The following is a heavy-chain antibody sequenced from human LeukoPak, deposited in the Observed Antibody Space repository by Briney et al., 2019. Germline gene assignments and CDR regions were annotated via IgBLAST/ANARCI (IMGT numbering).Heavy chain of an antibody. D-gene: IGHD2-8*01. CDR1: GGTFSSYA. CDR3: ARESLMDPPYNWFDP. V-gene: IGHV1-69*04. Sequence: ASVKVSCKASGGTFSSYAISWVRQAPGQGLEWMGRIIPILGIANYAQKFQGRVTITADKSASTDYMELSSLRSEDTAVYYCARESLMDPPYNWFDPWGQGTLVTVSS. J-gene: IGHJ5*02. CDR2: IIPILGIA.